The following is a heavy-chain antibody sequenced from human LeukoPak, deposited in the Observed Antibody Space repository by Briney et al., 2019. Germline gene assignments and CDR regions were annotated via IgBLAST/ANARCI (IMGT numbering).Heavy chain of an antibody. D-gene: IGHD6-19*01. CDR1: GFTFSTYS. Sequence: GGSLRLSCAASGFTFSTYSMTWVRQAPGKGLEWVSYISSRSTVIYYADSLRGRFTISRDNAKNSLYLQVNSLRVEDTALYFCAREVVAGRGFDYWGQGALVTVSS. V-gene: IGHV3-48*01. CDR2: ISSRSTVI. CDR3: AREVVAGRGFDY. J-gene: IGHJ4*02.